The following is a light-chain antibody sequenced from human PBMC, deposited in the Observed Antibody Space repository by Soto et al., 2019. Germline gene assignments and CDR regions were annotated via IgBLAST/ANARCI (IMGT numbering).Light chain of an antibody. CDR1: QSISSSY. CDR2: GAS. Sequence: EIVLTQSPGVLSLSPGERVTLSCRASQSISSSYLAWYQQKPGRAPRLLIFGASSRATGIPDRFSGSGSGTDFTLTISRLEPVDFAVYYCQQYGGSLVITFGQGTRLEIK. J-gene: IGKJ5*01. V-gene: IGKV3-20*01. CDR3: QQYGGSLVIT.